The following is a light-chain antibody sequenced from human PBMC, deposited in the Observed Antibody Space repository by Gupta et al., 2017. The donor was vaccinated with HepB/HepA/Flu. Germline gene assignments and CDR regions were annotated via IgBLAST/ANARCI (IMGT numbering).Light chain of an antibody. CDR2: EVS. J-gene: IGLJ3*02. Sequence: SALTQPASVSGSPGQSITTSCTGTSSDGGSYNLVSWYQQHPGKAPKLMVYEVSKRPSGVSNRFSGSKSGNTASLTISGRQAEDEADYYCCSYAGSSTLVFGGGTKLTVL. CDR3: CSYAGSSTLV. V-gene: IGLV2-23*02. CDR1: SSDGGSYNL.